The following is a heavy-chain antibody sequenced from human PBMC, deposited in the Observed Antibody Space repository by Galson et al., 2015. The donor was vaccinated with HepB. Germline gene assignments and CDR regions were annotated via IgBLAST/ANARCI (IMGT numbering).Heavy chain of an antibody. Sequence: SVKVSCKASGYTFTSYDINWVRQATGQGLEWMGWMNPNSGNTGYAQKFQGRVTMTRNTSISTAYMELSSLRSEDTAVYYCARGVLRFLEWLRIYYYYYMDVWGKGTTVTVSS. CDR1: GYTFTSYD. D-gene: IGHD3-3*01. V-gene: IGHV1-8*01. J-gene: IGHJ6*03. CDR2: MNPNSGNT. CDR3: ARGVLRFLEWLRIYYYYYMDV.